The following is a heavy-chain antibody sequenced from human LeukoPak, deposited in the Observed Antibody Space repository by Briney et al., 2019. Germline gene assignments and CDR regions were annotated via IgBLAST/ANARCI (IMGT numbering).Heavy chain of an antibody. V-gene: IGHV1-2*04. D-gene: IGHD3-3*01. J-gene: IGHJ6*03. CDR1: GYTFTGYY. Sequence: GASVKVSCKASGYTFTGYYMHWVRQAPGQGLEWMGWINPNSGGTNYAQKFQGWVTMTRDTSISTAYMELSRLRSDDTAVYYCATYDFWSGYYPNYYYYMDVWGKGTTVTVYS. CDR3: ATYDFWSGYYPNYYYYMDV. CDR2: INPNSGGT.